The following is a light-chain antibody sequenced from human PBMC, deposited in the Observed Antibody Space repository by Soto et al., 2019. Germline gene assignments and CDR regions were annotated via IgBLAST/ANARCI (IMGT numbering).Light chain of an antibody. CDR1: ESVSNS. Sequence: ETVLTQSPATLSLSPGERATLSCRASESVSNSLAWYQHKPGQAPRLLIYLTSNRAAGVPSRFSACGSETDFTITLSEVQNEDFAVYYCHQRQSWPRTFGQGTKVDIK. CDR2: LTS. V-gene: IGKV3-11*01. J-gene: IGKJ1*01. CDR3: HQRQSWPRT.